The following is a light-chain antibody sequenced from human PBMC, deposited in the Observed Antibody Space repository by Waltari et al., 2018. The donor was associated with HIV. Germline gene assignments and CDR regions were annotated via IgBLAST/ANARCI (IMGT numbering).Light chain of an antibody. Sequence: SSVLTPPPSVSVAPGKTARITCGGNNLERKSVHWYQQKPGQAPALVIYYDSDRPSGIPERFSGSNAGDTATLTISRVGDGDEADYYCQVWDSSSDHVLFGGGTKLTVL. J-gene: IGLJ3*02. CDR1: NLERKS. V-gene: IGLV3-21*04. CDR3: QVWDSSSDHVL. CDR2: YDS.